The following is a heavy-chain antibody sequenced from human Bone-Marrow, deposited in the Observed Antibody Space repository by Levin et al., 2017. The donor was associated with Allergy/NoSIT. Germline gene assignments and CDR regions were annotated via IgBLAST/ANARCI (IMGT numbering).Heavy chain of an antibody. CDR2: IYKSGST. J-gene: IGHJ1*01. Sequence: QTGGSLRLSCAASGFTVSSSDMIWVRQAPGKGLEWVSIIYKSGSTHYADSVKGRFTISKDNSKNTLYLQMNTLGADDTAMYYCAAYGANSGDGCWGQGTLVTVSS. CDR1: GFTVSSSD. D-gene: IGHD4-23*01. V-gene: IGHV3-53*01. CDR3: AAYGANSGDGC.